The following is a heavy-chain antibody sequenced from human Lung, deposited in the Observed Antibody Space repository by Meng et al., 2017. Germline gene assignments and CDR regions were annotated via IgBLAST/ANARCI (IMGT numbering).Heavy chain of an antibody. CDR3: ARGPTTMAHDFDY. V-gene: IGHV4-34*01. Sequence: QVQLQQWGAGLLKPQETLSLTCVVSGGSFSDYYWSWIRQPPGKGLEWMGEINHSGSTNYSPSLESRATISVDTSQNNLSLKLSSVTAADSAVYYCARGPTTMAHDFDYWGQGTLVTVSS. CDR1: GGSFSDYY. J-gene: IGHJ4*02. CDR2: INHSGST. D-gene: IGHD4-11*01.